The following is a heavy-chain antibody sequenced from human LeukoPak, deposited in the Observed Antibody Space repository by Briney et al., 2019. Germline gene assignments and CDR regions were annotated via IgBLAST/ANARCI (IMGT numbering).Heavy chain of an antibody. V-gene: IGHV3-23*01. CDR3: AKVKSSGWYYFDY. CDR1: GFTFSSYA. D-gene: IGHD6-19*01. CDR2: ISGSGGST. Sequence: QPGGSLRLSCAASGFTFSSYAMSWVRQAPGKGLEWVSAISGSGGSTYYADSVKGRFTISRDNFKNTLYLQMNSLRAEDTAVYYCAKVKSSGWYYFDYWGQGALVTVSS. J-gene: IGHJ4*02.